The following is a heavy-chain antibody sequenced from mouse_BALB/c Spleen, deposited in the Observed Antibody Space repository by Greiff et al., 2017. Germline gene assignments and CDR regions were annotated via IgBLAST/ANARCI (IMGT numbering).Heavy chain of an antibody. CDR2: IYPGDGDT. Sequence: QVQLKQSGAELARPGASVKLSCKASGYTFTSYWMQWVKQRPGQGLEWIGAIYPGDGDTRYTQKFKGKATLTADKSSSTAYMQLSSLASEDSAVYYCARWGDLPRAYWGQGTLVTVSA. CDR3: ARWGDLPRAY. D-gene: IGHD2-1*01. V-gene: IGHV1-87*01. CDR1: GYTFTSYW. J-gene: IGHJ3*01.